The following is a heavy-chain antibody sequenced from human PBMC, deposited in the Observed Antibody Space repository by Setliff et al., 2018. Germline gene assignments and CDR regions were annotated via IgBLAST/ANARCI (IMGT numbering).Heavy chain of an antibody. Sequence: EASVKVSCKASGYTFTSYYMHWVRQAPGQGLEWMGIINPSGGSTSYAQKFQGRVTMTRDTSTSTVYMELSSLRSEDTAVYYCARDGNGRKGDYYYYYYMDVWGKGTTVTVSS. D-gene: IGHD1-1*01. J-gene: IGHJ6*03. CDR1: GYTFTSYY. CDR2: INPSGGST. V-gene: IGHV1-46*01. CDR3: ARDGNGRKGDYYYYYYMDV.